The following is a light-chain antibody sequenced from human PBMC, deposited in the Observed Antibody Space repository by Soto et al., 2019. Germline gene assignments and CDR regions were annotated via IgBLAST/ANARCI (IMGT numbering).Light chain of an antibody. Sequence: EIVLTQSPGTLSLSPGERATLSCRASQSVSSSYLAWYQQKPGQAPRLLIYGASGRATGIPHRFSGSGSGTEFTLTIRRLEPEDFAVYYCQQYGSSPSFPFGPGTKVDIK. CDR1: QSVSSSY. CDR2: GAS. CDR3: QQYGSSPSFP. V-gene: IGKV3-20*01. J-gene: IGKJ3*01.